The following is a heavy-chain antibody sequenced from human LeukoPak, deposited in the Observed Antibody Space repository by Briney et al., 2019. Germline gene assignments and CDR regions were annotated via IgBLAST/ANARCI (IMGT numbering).Heavy chain of an antibody. D-gene: IGHD1-14*01. V-gene: IGHV1-18*01. CDR1: GYTFTSYG. CDR2: ISAYNGNT. Sequence: ASVKVSCKASGYTFTSYGISWVRQAPGQGLEWMGWISAYNGNTNYAQKLQGRVTMTTDTSTSTAYMELRSLRSDDTAVYYCARGSTGPYPTDAFDIWGQGTMVTVSS. J-gene: IGHJ3*02. CDR3: ARGSTGPYPTDAFDI.